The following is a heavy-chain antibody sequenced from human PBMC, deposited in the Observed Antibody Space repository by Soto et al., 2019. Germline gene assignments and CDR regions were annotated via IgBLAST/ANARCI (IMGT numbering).Heavy chain of an antibody. CDR1: GFTFSSYN. D-gene: IGHD4-17*01. J-gene: IGHJ4*02. Sequence: EVQLEESGGGLVKPGQSLRLSCAASGFTFSSYNMNWVRQAPGKGLEWVSSISGSSTFIFYADSVKGRFTISRDNAKNSLFLQMNSLRAEDTAVYYCASADGDYVPFDYWGQGTLVIVCS. CDR3: ASADGDYVPFDY. CDR2: ISGSSTFI. V-gene: IGHV3-21*01.